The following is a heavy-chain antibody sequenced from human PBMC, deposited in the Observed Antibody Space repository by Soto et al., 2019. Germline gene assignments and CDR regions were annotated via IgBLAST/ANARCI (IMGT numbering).Heavy chain of an antibody. CDR2: ISSTGNTI. Sequence: QVQLVESGGGLVKTSGSLRIACAASGFTFSDYYMSWVRQAPGKGLEWVSYISSTGNTIYYAESVKGRFTIYRDNAQNSVYLQMNSLRAEDTALYFCAKMSSENYYDPVFSWGQGTLVTVSS. J-gene: IGHJ4*02. CDR3: AKMSSENYYDPVFS. CDR1: GFTFSDYY. V-gene: IGHV3-11*01. D-gene: IGHD3-22*01.